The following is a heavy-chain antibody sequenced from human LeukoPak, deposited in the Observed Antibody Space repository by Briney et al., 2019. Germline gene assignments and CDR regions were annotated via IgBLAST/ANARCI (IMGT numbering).Heavy chain of an antibody. CDR3: ARPLRFDP. CDR1: GGSFSGYY. CDR2: INHSGST. J-gene: IGHJ5*02. V-gene: IGHV4-34*01. Sequence: SETLSLTCAVYGGSFSGYYWSWIRQPPGKGLEWIGEINHSGSTNYNPSLKSRVTISVDTSKNQFSLKLSSVTAADTAVYYCARPLRFDPWGQGTLVTLSS.